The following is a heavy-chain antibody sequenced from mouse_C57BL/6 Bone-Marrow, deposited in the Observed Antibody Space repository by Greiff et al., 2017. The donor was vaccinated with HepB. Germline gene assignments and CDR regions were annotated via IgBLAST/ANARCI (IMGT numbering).Heavy chain of an antibody. CDR2: IDPENGDT. J-gene: IGHJ4*01. CDR1: GFNIKDDY. CDR3: TTGLDYAMDY. Sequence: EVQLQQSGAELVRPGASVKLSCTASGFNIKDDYMHWVKQRPEQGLEWIGWIDPENGDTEYASKFQGKATITAYTSSNTAYLQLSSLTSEDTAVYYCTTGLDYAMDYWGQGTSVTVSS. V-gene: IGHV14-4*01. D-gene: IGHD2-4*01.